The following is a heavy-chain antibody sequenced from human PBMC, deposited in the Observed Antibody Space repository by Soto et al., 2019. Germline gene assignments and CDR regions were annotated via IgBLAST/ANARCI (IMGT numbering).Heavy chain of an antibody. V-gene: IGHV4-38-2*02. Sequence: SETLSLTCAVSGFSIGSAYYWGWIRQPPGKGLEWIASVSHSGVTHYNPSLGSRLTISLDTSKNQFSLRLTSVTAADTAVYYCARDLGSGGDSDYWGQGTLVTVSS. J-gene: IGHJ4*02. CDR2: VSHSGVT. CDR1: GFSIGSAYY. D-gene: IGHD3-10*01. CDR3: ARDLGSGGDSDY.